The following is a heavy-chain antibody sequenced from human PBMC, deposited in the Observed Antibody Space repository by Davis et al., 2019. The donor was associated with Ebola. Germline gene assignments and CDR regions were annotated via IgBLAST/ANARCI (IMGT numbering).Heavy chain of an antibody. CDR3: ARGIGHYYYMDV. CDR1: GGSFSGYY. Sequence: SQTLSLTCAVYGGSFSGYYWSWIRQPPGKGLEWIGEINHSGSTNYNPSLKSRVTISVDTSKNQFSLKLSSVTAADTAVYYCARGIGHYYYMDVWGKGTTVTVSS. J-gene: IGHJ6*03. V-gene: IGHV4-34*01. CDR2: INHSGST. D-gene: IGHD3-22*01.